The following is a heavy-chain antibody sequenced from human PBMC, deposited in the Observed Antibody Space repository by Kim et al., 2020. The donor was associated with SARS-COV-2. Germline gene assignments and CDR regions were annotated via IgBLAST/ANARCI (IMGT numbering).Heavy chain of an antibody. CDR2: INPNSGGT. V-gene: IGHV1-2*04. CDR3: ARGGRVPAADADYDY. D-gene: IGHD2-2*01. Sequence: ASVKVSCKASGYTFTGYYMHWVRQAPGQGLEWMGWINPNSGGTNYAQKFQGWVTMTRDTSISTAYMELSRLRSDDTAVYYCARGGRVPAADADYDYWGQGTLVTVSS. J-gene: IGHJ4*02. CDR1: GYTFTGYY.